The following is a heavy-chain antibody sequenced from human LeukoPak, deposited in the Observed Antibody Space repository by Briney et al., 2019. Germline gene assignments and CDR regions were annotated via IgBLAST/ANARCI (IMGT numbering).Heavy chain of an antibody. D-gene: IGHD4-11*01. V-gene: IGHV1-24*01. CDR2: YDPEEGAM. Sequence: ASVKVSCKVSGYTLTELSMHWVRQAPGKGLEWMGGYDPEEGAMIYAQKFLDRVTMTEDTSTTTAYMEVSSLRSEDTAVYFCAGDRGITVTKDFDYWGQGTLVTVSS. CDR3: AGDRGITVTKDFDY. CDR1: GYTLTELS. J-gene: IGHJ4*02.